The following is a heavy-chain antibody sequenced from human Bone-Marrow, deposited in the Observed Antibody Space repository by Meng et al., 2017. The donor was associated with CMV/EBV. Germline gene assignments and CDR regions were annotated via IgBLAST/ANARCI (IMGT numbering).Heavy chain of an antibody. CDR1: GGSISSYY. CDR2: IYYSGST. J-gene: IGHJ4*02. V-gene: IGHV4-59*01. D-gene: IGHD6-19*01. Sequence: SETLSLTCTVSGGSISSYYWSWIRQPPGKGLEWIGYIYYSGSTNYNPSLKSRVTISVATSKNKFSLKLSSVTAADTAVYYCARGGGDSSGWSLFDYWGQGMLVTASS. CDR3: ARGGGDSSGWSLFDY.